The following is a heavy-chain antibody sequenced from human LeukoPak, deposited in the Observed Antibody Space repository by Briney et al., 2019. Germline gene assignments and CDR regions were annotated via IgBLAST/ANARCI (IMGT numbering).Heavy chain of an antibody. Sequence: SVKVSRKASGGTFSSYAISWVRQAPGQGLEWMGMIIPIFGTANYAQKFQGRVTITTDESTSTAYMELSSLRSEDTAVYYCCSVIIDRYFDYWGQGTLVTVSS. CDR3: CSVIIDRYFDY. CDR2: IIPIFGTA. V-gene: IGHV1-69*05. D-gene: IGHD3-3*01. CDR1: GGTFSSYA. J-gene: IGHJ4*02.